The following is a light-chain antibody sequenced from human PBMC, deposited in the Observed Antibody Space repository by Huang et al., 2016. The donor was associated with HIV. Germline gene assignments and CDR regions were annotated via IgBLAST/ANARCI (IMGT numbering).Light chain of an antibody. CDR2: EAS. J-gene: IGKJ4*01. CDR3: QQRFSWPLT. V-gene: IGKV3-11*01. CDR1: QSVRSF. Sequence: EIVLTQSPATLSLSPGERATLSCRASQSVRSFLAWYQQKPGQAPRLLIYEASYRAPGIPARFSGGGSGTDFTLTISSLEPEDFGLYYCQQRFSWPLTFGGGTKVEIK.